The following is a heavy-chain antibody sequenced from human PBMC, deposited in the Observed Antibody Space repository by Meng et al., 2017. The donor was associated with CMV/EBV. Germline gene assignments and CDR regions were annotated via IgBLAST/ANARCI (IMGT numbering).Heavy chain of an antibody. CDR2: LIPIFGTA. CDR1: GCTFSSYA. Sequence: SGCTFSSYAISWVRQAPGQGLEWMGGLIPIFGTANYAQKFQGRVTITADKSTSTAYMELSSLRSEDTAVYYCARGRAEYSGYDEFDYWGQGTLVTVSS. CDR3: ARGRAEYSGYDEFDY. V-gene: IGHV1-69*06. J-gene: IGHJ4*02. D-gene: IGHD5-12*01.